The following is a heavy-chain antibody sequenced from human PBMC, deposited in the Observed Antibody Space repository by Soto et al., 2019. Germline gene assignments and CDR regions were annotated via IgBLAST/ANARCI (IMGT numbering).Heavy chain of an antibody. CDR1: GYTFTSYG. Sequence: GASVKVSCKASGYTFTSYGISWVRQAPGQGLEWMGWISAYNGNTNYAQKLQGRVTMTTDTSTSTAYMELRSLRSDDTAVYYCARDNVVVTAINTYYGMDVWGQGTTVTVSS. CDR3: ARDNVVVTAINTYYGMDV. D-gene: IGHD2-21*02. V-gene: IGHV1-18*01. J-gene: IGHJ6*02. CDR2: ISAYNGNT.